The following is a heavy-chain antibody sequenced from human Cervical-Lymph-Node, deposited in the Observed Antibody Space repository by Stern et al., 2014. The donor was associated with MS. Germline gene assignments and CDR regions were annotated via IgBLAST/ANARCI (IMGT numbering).Heavy chain of an antibody. CDR3: LRVPHWLQVSPDRGENANFHF. D-gene: IGHD6-19*01. V-gene: IGHV4-39*01. CDR1: GASIRSSVYQ. Sequence: QLVESGPGLVKPSETLSLTCTVSGASIRSSVYQWGWVRQPPGKGLEWIGNIFHNGTTHAHPSLKSRVTIPLDASKNQFSLELKFVTAADTAVYYCLRVPHWLQVSPDRGENANFHFWGQGILVIVSS. J-gene: IGHJ4*02. CDR2: IFHNGTT.